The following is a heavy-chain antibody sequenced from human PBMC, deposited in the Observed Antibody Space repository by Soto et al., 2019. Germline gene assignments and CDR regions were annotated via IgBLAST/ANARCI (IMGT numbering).Heavy chain of an antibody. V-gene: IGHV3-48*01. CDR1: GFTFRNYG. J-gene: IGHJ3*02. CDR2: IGIGSSTK. CDR3: ARDLGLQHAFDM. Sequence: HPGGSLRLSCAASGFTFRNYGMNWVRQAPGKGLEWVSYIGIGSSTKYYADSVKGRLTISRDNAKNSLYLQMNSLRAEDMAVYYCARDLGLQHAFDMWGEGTMVTV.